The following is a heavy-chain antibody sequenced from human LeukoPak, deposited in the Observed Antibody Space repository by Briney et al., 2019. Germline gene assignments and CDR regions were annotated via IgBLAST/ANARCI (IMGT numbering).Heavy chain of an antibody. J-gene: IGHJ4*02. CDR2: IWYDGSNK. CDR3: ARDRGGGIPFDY. D-gene: IGHD2-15*01. V-gene: IGHV3-33*01. Sequence: GGSLRLSCAASGFTFSSYGMHWVRQAPGKGLEWVAVIWYDGSNKYYADSVKGRFTISRDNSKNTLYLQMNSLRAEDTAVYYCARDRGGGIPFDYWGQGTLVTVSS. CDR1: GFTFSSYG.